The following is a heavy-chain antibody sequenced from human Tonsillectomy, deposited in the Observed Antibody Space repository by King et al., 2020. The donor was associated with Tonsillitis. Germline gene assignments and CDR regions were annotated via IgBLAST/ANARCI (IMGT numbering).Heavy chain of an antibody. J-gene: IGHJ4*02. D-gene: IGHD5-18*01. Sequence: VQLVESGAEVKKPGSSVKVSCKASGGTFSSYAISWVRQAPGQGLEWMGRIIPILGIANYAQKFQGRVTITADKSTSTAYMELSSLRSEDTAVYYCARCDTAMVFGDYCGQGTLVTVSS. CDR1: GGTFSSYA. CDR3: ARCDTAMVFGDY. CDR2: IIPILGIA. V-gene: IGHV1-69*09.